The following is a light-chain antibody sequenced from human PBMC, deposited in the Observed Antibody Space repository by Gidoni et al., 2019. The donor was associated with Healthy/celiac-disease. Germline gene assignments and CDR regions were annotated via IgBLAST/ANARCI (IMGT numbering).Light chain of an antibody. V-gene: IGLV2-23*01. J-gene: IGLJ3*02. CDR3: CSYAGSSTWV. CDR1: SSAVGSYNL. Sequence: QTALTQAAAEAGSTGQAITISCSGTSSAVGSYNLVSWYQQHSGKAPKLMIYEGSKRPSGVSNRFSGSKSGNTASLTISGLQAEDEADYYCCSYAGSSTWVFGGGTKLTVL. CDR2: EGS.